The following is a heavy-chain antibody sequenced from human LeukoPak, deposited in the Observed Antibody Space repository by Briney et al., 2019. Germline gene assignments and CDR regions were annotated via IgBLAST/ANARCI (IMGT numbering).Heavy chain of an antibody. V-gene: IGHV3-15*01. Sequence: PGGSLRLSCAASGFTFSNAWMSWVRQAPGKGLEWVSRIKSKTDGGTTDYAAPVKGRFTISRDDPKNTLYLQMNSLKTEDTAVYYCTTDRVDSADAFDIWGQGTMVTVSS. D-gene: IGHD5-12*01. J-gene: IGHJ3*02. CDR1: GFTFSNAW. CDR2: IKSKTDGGTT. CDR3: TTDRVDSADAFDI.